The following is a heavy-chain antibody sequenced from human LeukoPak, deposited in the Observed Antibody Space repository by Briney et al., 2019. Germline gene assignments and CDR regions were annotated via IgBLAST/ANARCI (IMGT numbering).Heavy chain of an antibody. CDR3: ARAVINWFDP. D-gene: IGHD3-10*01. J-gene: IGHJ5*02. V-gene: IGHV4-59*01. CDR1: SESMTTYY. Sequence: ETLSLTCTVSSESMTTYYWSWIRQPPGKGLEWIGYIYYSGSTNYNPSLKSRVTISVDTSKKQFSLELRSVTAADTAVYYCARAVINWFDPWGQGTLITVSS. CDR2: IYYSGST.